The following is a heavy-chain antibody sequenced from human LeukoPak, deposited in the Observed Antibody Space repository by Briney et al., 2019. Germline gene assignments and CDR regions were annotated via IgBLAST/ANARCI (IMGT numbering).Heavy chain of an antibody. Sequence: SETLSLTCTVSGGSISSYYWSWIRQPPGKGLEWIGYIYYSGSTNYNPSLKSRVTISVDTSKNQFSLKLSSATAADTAVYYCASFSSNDYYFDYWGQGTLVTVSS. CDR3: ASFSSNDYYFDY. CDR2: IYYSGST. D-gene: IGHD1-1*01. J-gene: IGHJ4*02. V-gene: IGHV4-59*08. CDR1: GGSISSYY.